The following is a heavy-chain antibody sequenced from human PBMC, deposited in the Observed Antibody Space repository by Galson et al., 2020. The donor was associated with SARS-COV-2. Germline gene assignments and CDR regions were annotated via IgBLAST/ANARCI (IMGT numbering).Heavy chain of an antibody. CDR3: ARHVDTAMARSRQTYYFDY. V-gene: IGHV4-39*01. D-gene: IGHD5-18*01. J-gene: IGHJ4*02. CDR2: IYYSGST. CDR1: GGSISSSSYY. Sequence: SETLSLTCTVSGGSISSSSYYWGCIRQPPGKGLEWIGSIYYSGSTYYNPSLKSRVTISVDTSKNQFSLKLSSVTAADTAVYYCARHVDTAMARSRQTYYFDYWGQGTLVTVSS.